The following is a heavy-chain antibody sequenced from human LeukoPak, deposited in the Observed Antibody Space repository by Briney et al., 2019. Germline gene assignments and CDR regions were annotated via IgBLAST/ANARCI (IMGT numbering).Heavy chain of an antibody. D-gene: IGHD2-21*02. CDR1: GASISKTNW. CDR3: ARRVAYCGGDCYYYFDY. Sequence: SETLSLTCAVSGASISKTNWWSWIRQPPGKGLEWIGEINHSGSTNYNPSLKSRVTISVDTSKNQFSLKLSSVTAADTAVYYCARRVAYCGGDCYYYFDYWGQGTLVTVSS. CDR2: INHSGST. V-gene: IGHV4-4*02. J-gene: IGHJ4*02.